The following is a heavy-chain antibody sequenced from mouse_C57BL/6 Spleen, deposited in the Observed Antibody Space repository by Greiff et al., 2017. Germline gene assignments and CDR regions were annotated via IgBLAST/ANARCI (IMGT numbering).Heavy chain of an antibody. CDR2: ISDGGSYT. Sequence: EVMLVESGGGLVKPGGSLKLSCAASGFTFSSYAMPWVRQTPEKRLEWVATISDGGSYTYYPDNVKGRFTISRDNAKNNLYLQMSHLKSEDTAMYYCARDQSARDQKGFAYWGQGTLVTVSA. CDR1: GFTFSSYA. CDR3: ARDQSARDQKGFAY. D-gene: IGHD6-1*01. V-gene: IGHV5-4*01. J-gene: IGHJ3*01.